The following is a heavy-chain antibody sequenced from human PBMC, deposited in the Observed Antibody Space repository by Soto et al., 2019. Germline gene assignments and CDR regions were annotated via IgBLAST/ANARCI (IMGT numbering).Heavy chain of an antibody. D-gene: IGHD6-19*01. CDR3: AKDYSSGWPVWGFDY. CDR2: ISGGGSGST. J-gene: IGHJ4*02. CDR1: GFTFSSYA. V-gene: IGHV3-23*01. Sequence: EVQVLESGGGLVQPGGSLRLSCAASGFTFSSYAMSWVRQAPGKGLEWVSAISGGGSGSTYYADSVRGRFTISRDNSKNTLYLQMNSLRAEDTAVYYCAKDYSSGWPVWGFDYWGQGTLVTVSS.